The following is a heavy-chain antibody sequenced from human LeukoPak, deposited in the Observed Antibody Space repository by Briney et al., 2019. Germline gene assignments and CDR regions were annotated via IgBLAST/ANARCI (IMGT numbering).Heavy chain of an antibody. D-gene: IGHD3-9*01. V-gene: IGHV5-51*01. J-gene: IGHJ4*02. CDR3: ARLKYFDPTYYFDY. Sequence: GESLKISCKGSGYSFTNDLIGWVRQMPGKGLEWMGVVYPSDSRTKYSSSFEGQVTMSVDKSMSTAFLQWSSLKASDTAVYYCARLKYFDPTYYFDYWGQGTLVTVSS. CDR2: VYPSDSRT. CDR1: GYSFTNDL.